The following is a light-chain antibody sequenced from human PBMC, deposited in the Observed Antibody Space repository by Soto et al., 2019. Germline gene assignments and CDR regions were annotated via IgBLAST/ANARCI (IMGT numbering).Light chain of an antibody. J-gene: IGKJ3*01. CDR3: QQLNRYPFT. Sequence: IQLTQSPSFLSASVGDRVTITCRASQGIGSYLAWYQQIPGKAPKLLIYAASTLQSGVPSRFSGSGSGTEFTLTISSLQPEDFATYYGQQLNRYPFTFGPGTKIDIK. CDR1: QGIGSY. CDR2: AAS. V-gene: IGKV1-9*01.